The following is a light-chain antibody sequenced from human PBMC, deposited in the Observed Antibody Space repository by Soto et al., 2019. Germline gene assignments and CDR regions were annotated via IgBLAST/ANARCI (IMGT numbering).Light chain of an antibody. CDR1: QSVGSNF. CDR2: AAS. CDR3: QQYGSPPWA. Sequence: IVLTQSPGTLSLSPGERATLSCRASQSVGSNFLAWYQQKRGQAPRILIYAASNRASGITDRFSGSGSGSDFTLTIRKLEPEDLAVYYCQQYGSPPWAFGQGTRVEI. J-gene: IGKJ1*01. V-gene: IGKV3-20*01.